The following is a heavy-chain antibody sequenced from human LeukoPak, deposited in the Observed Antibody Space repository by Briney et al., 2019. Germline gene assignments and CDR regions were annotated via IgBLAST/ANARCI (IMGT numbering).Heavy chain of an antibody. Sequence: ASVKVSCKASGYTFTGYYMHWVRQAPGQGLEWMGRIDPNSGGTNYAQKFQGRVTMTRDTSISTAYMELSRLRSDDTAVYYCARDSLEWLSFDYWGQGTLVTVSS. V-gene: IGHV1-2*06. D-gene: IGHD3-3*01. CDR2: IDPNSGGT. J-gene: IGHJ4*02. CDR1: GYTFTGYY. CDR3: ARDSLEWLSFDY.